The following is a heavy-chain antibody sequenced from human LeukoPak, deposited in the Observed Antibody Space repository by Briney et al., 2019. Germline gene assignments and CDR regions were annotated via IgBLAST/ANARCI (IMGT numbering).Heavy chain of an antibody. CDR2: IYRSGST. V-gene: IGHV4-38-2*02. CDR3: ARLRGETARGYSGYDMNYYYYYYMDV. Sequence: SEPLSLTCSGSNYSIGNSLYWGWLRQPPGKGLEWIGSIYRSGSTFYNPSLKSRVAISVDTSKNQFSLKLSSVTAADTAVYYCARLRGETARGYSGYDMNYYYYYYMDVWGKGTTVTVSS. D-gene: IGHD5-12*01. CDR1: NYSIGNSLY. J-gene: IGHJ6*03.